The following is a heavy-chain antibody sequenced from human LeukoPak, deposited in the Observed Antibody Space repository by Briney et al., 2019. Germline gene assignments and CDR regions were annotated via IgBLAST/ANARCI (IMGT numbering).Heavy chain of an antibody. J-gene: IGHJ4*02. D-gene: IGHD3-3*01. V-gene: IGHV3-23*01. CDR1: GFTFSSYA. Sequence: QPWGALRLSCAASGFTFSSYAMSWVRQAPGKGLEWVSAISGSGGSTYYADSVKGRFTISRDNSKNTLYLQMNSLRAGDTAVYYCAKERHSYDFWSGYYPDWGQGTLVTVSS. CDR3: AKERHSYDFWSGYYPD. CDR2: ISGSGGST.